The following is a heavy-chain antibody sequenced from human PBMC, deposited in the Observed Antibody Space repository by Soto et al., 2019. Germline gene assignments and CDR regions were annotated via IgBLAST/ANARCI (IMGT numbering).Heavy chain of an antibody. CDR1: GYSFTGYS. J-gene: IGHJ4*02. V-gene: IGHV1-2*04. Sequence: ASVKVSCKASGYSFTGYSMHWVRQAPGQGLEWMGWINPNSGGTNYAQKFQGWVTMTRDTSISTAYMELSRLRSDDTAVYYCARDNCSGGSCYSGSFDYWGQGTLVTVSS. D-gene: IGHD2-15*01. CDR2: INPNSGGT. CDR3: ARDNCSGGSCYSGSFDY.